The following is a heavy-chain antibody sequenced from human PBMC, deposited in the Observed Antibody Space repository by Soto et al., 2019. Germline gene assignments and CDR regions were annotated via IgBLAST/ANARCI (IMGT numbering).Heavy chain of an antibody. CDR1: GFTVSNNY. Sequence: EVQLVESGGGLVQPGVSLRLSCAASGFTVSNNYMTWVRQAPGKGLEWVSIIYSGGSTYYADSVKGRFTISRDNSKNTLYRQMNSLRAEDTAVYYCARAYSGSLNWFDPWGQGTLVTVSS. V-gene: IGHV3-66*01. J-gene: IGHJ5*02. D-gene: IGHD2-21*01. CDR3: ARAYSGSLNWFDP. CDR2: IYSGGST.